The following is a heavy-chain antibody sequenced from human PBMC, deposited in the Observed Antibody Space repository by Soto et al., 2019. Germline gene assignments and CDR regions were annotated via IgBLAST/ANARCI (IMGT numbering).Heavy chain of an antibody. CDR3: ARAPCSGGSCYYFDY. CDR1: GFTFSSHG. V-gene: IGHV3-33*01. CDR2: IWYDGSNK. Sequence: PGGSLRLSCAASGFTFSSHGMHWVRQAPGKGLEWVAVIWYDGSNKYYADSVKGRFTISRDNSKNTLYLQMNSLRAEDTAVYYCARAPCSGGSCYYFDYWGQGTLVTVSS. D-gene: IGHD2-15*01. J-gene: IGHJ4*02.